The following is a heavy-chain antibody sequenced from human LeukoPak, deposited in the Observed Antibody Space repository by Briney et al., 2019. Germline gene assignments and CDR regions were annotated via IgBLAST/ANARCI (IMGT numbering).Heavy chain of an antibody. D-gene: IGHD3-22*01. CDR3: ARHESSSGYLGAFDI. Sequence: GESLKISCKGSGYSFTNYWIGWVRQMPGKGLEWMGIISPDGSDTRYSPSFQGQVTISADKSITTAYMQWSSLKASDTAMYYCARHESSSGYLGAFDIWGQGTMVTVSS. V-gene: IGHV5-51*01. CDR2: ISPDGSDT. CDR1: GYSFTNYW. J-gene: IGHJ3*02.